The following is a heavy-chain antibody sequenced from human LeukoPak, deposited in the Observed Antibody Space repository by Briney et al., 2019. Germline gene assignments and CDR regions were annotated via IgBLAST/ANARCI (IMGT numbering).Heavy chain of an antibody. CDR3: ARGPSGYHNT. V-gene: IGHV3-9*01. J-gene: IGHJ4*02. D-gene: IGHD5-12*01. Sequence: GGSLRLSCAASGFTFDDYAMHWVRQAPGKGLEWVSGISWNSGSIGYADSVKGRFTISRDNAKNSLYLQMNSLRAEDTALYYCARGPSGYHNTGGQGTLVTVFS. CDR1: GFTFDDYA. CDR2: ISWNSGSI.